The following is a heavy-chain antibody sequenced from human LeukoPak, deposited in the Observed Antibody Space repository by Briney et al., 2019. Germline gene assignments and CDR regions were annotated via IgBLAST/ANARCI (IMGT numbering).Heavy chain of an antibody. V-gene: IGHV3-23*01. CDR3: ARGNGWKLHDY. Sequence: GGSLRLSCAGSGFTFSSYAIHWVRQAPGKGLEWVSGVSGNGGRLYYRDSVKGRFTISRDNSKNTLYLHMSSLRAEDTAVYYCARGNGWKLHDYWGQGIQVTVSS. CDR2: VSGNGGRL. D-gene: IGHD4-23*01. CDR1: GFTFSSYA. J-gene: IGHJ4*02.